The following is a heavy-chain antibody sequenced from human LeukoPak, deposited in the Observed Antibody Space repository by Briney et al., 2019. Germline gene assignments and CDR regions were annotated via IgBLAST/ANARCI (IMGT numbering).Heavy chain of an antibody. CDR2: INPNSGGT. V-gene: IGHV1-2*02. CDR3: AREQRRTMVRGVLHRHFDY. D-gene: IGHD3-10*01. J-gene: IGHJ4*02. CDR1: GYTFTGYY. Sequence: ASVKVSCKASGYTFTGYYMHWVRQAPGQGLEWMGWINPNSGGTNYAQKFQGRVTMTRDTSISTAYMELSRLRSDDTAVYYCAREQRRTMVRGVLHRHFDYWGQGTLVTVSS.